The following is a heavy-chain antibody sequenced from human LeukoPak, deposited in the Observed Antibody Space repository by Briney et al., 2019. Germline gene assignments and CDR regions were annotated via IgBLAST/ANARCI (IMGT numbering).Heavy chain of an antibody. CDR2: ISGGGDSR. CDR3: AKGPLTEVAGTTWDY. Sequence: GGSLRLSCAASGFTFSSYAMSWVRQAPGKGLEWVSAISGGGDSRYYADSVKGRFTISRDNSKNTLYLQMNSLRAEDTAVYYCAKGPLTEVAGTTWDYWGQGTLVTVSS. V-gene: IGHV3-23*01. J-gene: IGHJ4*02. CDR1: GFTFSSYA. D-gene: IGHD6-19*01.